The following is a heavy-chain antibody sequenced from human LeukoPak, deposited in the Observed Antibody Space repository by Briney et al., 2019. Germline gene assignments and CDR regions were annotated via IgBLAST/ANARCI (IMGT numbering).Heavy chain of an antibody. J-gene: IGHJ5*02. CDR2: ISYDGSNK. CDR1: GFTFSSYA. Sequence: PGGSLRLSCAASGFTFSSYAMHWVRQAPGKGLEWVAVISYDGSNKYYADSVKGRFTISRDNSKNTLYLQMNSLRAEDTAVYYCARARSPSSGYLLRDHNWFDPWGQGTLVTVSS. D-gene: IGHD3-22*01. CDR3: ARARSPSSGYLLRDHNWFDP. V-gene: IGHV3-30-3*01.